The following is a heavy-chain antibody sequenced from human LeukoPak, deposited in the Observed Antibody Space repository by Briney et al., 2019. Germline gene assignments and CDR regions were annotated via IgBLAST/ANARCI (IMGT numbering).Heavy chain of an antibody. Sequence: PSETLSLTCTVSGGSISSGGYYWSWIRQHPGKGLEWIGYIYYSGSTNYNPSLKSRVTISVDTSKNQFSLRLTSVTAADTAVYYCARHSISGYALDYWGQGSRVTVSS. J-gene: IGHJ4*02. CDR2: IYYSGST. CDR1: GGSISSGGYY. V-gene: IGHV4-31*03. CDR3: ARHSISGYALDY. D-gene: IGHD5-12*01.